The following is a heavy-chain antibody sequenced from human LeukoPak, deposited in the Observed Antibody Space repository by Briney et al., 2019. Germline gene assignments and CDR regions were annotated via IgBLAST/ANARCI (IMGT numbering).Heavy chain of an antibody. D-gene: IGHD6-13*01. CDR2: ISSSSTYI. J-gene: IGHJ6*02. V-gene: IGHV3-21*01. CDR1: GFPFRSFS. CDR3: ARNRKIAAAGTIAHYYYYGIDV. Sequence: GGSLRLSCVASGFPFRSFSMNWVRQAPGKGLEWVSSISSSSTYIYYADSVKGVFSSSRDNAKNSQYLQMNSLRVEDTAVYYCARNRKIAAAGTIAHYYYYGIDVWGQGTTVTVS.